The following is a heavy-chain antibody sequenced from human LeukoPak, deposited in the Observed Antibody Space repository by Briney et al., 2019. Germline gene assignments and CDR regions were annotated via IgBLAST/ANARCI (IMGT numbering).Heavy chain of an antibody. CDR1: GYTFSSYW. V-gene: IGHV5-51*01. CDR2: IYPGVSDT. Sequence: GESLRISCKGSGYTFSSYWIGWVRQMPGKGLEWMGIIYPGVSDTRYSPSLQGQVTISVDTSIGTAYLQWSSLKASDTAIYYCARQNDFRLDYWGQGTLVTVSS. CDR3: ARQNDFRLDY. J-gene: IGHJ4*02. D-gene: IGHD3-3*01.